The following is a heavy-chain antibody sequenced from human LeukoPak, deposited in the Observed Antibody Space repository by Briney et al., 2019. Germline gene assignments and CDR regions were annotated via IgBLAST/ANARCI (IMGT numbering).Heavy chain of an antibody. CDR2: IFTSGST. Sequence: PSETLSLTRTVSGGSISRGSYYWSWIRQPAGKGLEWIGRIFTSGSTNYNPSLKSRVTISVDTSKNQFSLKLSSVTAADTAVYYCARMTGAYNWNHGGFDPWGQGTLVTVSS. V-gene: IGHV4-61*02. CDR1: GGSISRGSYY. CDR3: ARMTGAYNWNHGGFDP. D-gene: IGHD1-1*01. J-gene: IGHJ5*02.